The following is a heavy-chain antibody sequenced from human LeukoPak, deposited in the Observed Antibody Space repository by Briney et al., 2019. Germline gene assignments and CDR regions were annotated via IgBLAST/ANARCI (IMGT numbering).Heavy chain of an antibody. D-gene: IGHD6-13*01. CDR2: INPNSGGT. V-gene: IGHV1-2*02. Sequence: GASVKVSCKASGYTFTDYFMHWVRQAPGQGLEWMGWINPNSGGTHYAQKFQGRVTMTRDTSISTAYMELSRLRSDDTAVYYCARQDSPQQHHSGNAHLDQDGPQNTRWPMGTAQPFPDP. J-gene: IGHJ5*02. CDR3: ARQDSPQQHHSGNAHLDQDGPQNTRWPMGTAQPFPDP. CDR1: GYTFTDYF.